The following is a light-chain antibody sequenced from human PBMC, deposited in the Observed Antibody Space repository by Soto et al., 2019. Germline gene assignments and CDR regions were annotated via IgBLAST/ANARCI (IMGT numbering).Light chain of an antibody. CDR3: QQYGSSPRT. Sequence: DIVLTQSPGTLSLSPGERATLSCSASQTVRSSSLAWYQQKPGQAPRLLIFGASTRAAGFPDRFSGSGSGTDFTLTISRLEPEDFAVYYCQQYGSSPRTFGQGIKVDIK. J-gene: IGKJ1*01. V-gene: IGKV3-20*01. CDR2: GAS. CDR1: QTVRSSS.